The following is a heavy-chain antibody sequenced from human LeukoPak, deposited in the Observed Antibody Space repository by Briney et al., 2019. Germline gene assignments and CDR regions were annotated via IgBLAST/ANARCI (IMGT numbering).Heavy chain of an antibody. D-gene: IGHD5-12*01. CDR3: ARTNGGYEYN. Sequence: ASVKVSCKTSGYTFTHYVISWVRQAPGQGLEWMGWINPYSGDTTYAQKFQGRLTLTRDTSISTAYMEVSRLKSDDTAVYYCARTNGGYEYNWGQGTRVIVSS. J-gene: IGHJ4*02. V-gene: IGHV1-2*02. CDR2: INPYSGDT. CDR1: GYTFTHYV.